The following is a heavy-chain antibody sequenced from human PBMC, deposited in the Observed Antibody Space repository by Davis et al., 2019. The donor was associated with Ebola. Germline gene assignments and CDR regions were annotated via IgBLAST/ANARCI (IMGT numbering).Heavy chain of an antibody. CDR1: EFTLGNYW. J-gene: IGHJ5*02. D-gene: IGHD5-12*01. Sequence: GESLKISCVASEFTLGNYWMTWVRQVPGKGLEWVASLSQDESEKRYVDSVKGRFTISRDNAKDSLYLQMNSLRVDDTAVYYCSREMRSAYGQIDLWGQGTLVTVSS. CDR3: SREMRSAYGQIDL. V-gene: IGHV3-7*01. CDR2: LSQDESEK.